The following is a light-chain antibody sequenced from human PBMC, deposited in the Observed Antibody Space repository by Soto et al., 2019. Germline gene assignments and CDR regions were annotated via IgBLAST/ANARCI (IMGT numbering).Light chain of an antibody. V-gene: IGKV3-20*01. J-gene: IGKJ5*01. CDR3: HQYERLPVT. CDR2: STS. Sequence: VVLTQSPATLSMSPGEAVTLSCRASQIVSNPYLAWYQQRPGQVPRLVVSSTSKRATGIPERFSGGGSGTDVTLTITSLEPEDFAVYYCHQYERLPVTCGQGTRL. CDR1: QIVSNPY.